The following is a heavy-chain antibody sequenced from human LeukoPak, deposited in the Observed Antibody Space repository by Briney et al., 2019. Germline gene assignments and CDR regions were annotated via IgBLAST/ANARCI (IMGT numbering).Heavy chain of an antibody. CDR1: GFTFSSYG. J-gene: IGHJ4*02. D-gene: IGHD2-2*01. V-gene: IGHV3-30*18. Sequence: GGSLRLSCAASGFTFSSYGMHWVRQAPGKGLEWVAVISYDGSNKYYADSVKGRFTISRDNSKNTLYLQMNSLRAEDTAVYYCAKGPLRGTAAAIDYWGQGTLVTVSS. CDR2: ISYDGSNK. CDR3: AKGPLRGTAAAIDY.